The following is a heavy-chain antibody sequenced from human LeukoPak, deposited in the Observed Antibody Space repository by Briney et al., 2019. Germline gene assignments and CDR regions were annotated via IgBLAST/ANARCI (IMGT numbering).Heavy chain of an antibody. CDR2: ISSSTSYT. D-gene: IGHD2-2*02. J-gene: IGHJ5*02. CDR1: GFTFSSYS. Sequence: GGSLRLSCAASGFTFSSYSMNWVRQAPGKGLECVSSISSSTSYTYYADSVKGRFTISRDNAKNSLYLQMNSLRAEDTAVYYCARDLCGSASCYNRGPNWFDPWGQGTLVTVSS. V-gene: IGHV3-21*01. CDR3: ARDLCGSASCYNRGPNWFDP.